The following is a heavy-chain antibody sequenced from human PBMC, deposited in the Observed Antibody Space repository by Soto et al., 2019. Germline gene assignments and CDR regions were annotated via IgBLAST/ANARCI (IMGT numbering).Heavy chain of an antibody. CDR2: IIPIFGTA. Sequence: GASVKVSCKASGGTFSSYAISWVRQAPGQGLEWMGGIIPIFGTANYAQKFQGRVTITADESTSTAYMELSSLRSEDTAVYYCARDGVQQEHRFYYYYGMDVWGQGTTVTVS. CDR3: ARDGVQQEHRFYYYYGMDV. V-gene: IGHV1-69*13. D-gene: IGHD1-1*01. J-gene: IGHJ6*02. CDR1: GGTFSSYA.